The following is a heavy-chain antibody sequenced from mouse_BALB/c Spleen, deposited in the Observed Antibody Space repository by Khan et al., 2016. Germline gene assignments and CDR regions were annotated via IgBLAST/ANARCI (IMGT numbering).Heavy chain of an antibody. Sequence: QVQLKQSGAELVRPGASVKLSCKALGYTFTDYEMHWVKQTPVHGLEWIGAIHPGGGGSAYNQKFKVRATLTADKSSSTAYMELSSLTSEDSAVYYCAKGLRRGYYFDYWGQGTTLTVSS. CDR2: IHPGGGGS. D-gene: IGHD2-4*01. J-gene: IGHJ2*01. V-gene: IGHV1-15*01. CDR3: AKGLRRGYYFDY. CDR1: GYTFTDYE.